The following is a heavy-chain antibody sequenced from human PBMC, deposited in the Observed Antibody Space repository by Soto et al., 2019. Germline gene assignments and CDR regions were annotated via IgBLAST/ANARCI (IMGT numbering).Heavy chain of an antibody. Sequence: ASVKVSCKASGYTFSDYYMHWVRQAPGQGLEWMGWINANSGGTTYAQKFQGRVTMTRDTSISTAYMELSRLSSDDTAIYYCARLQIEVAGTNWGQGTLVTDSS. CDR1: GYTFSDYY. CDR2: INANSGGT. J-gene: IGHJ4*02. V-gene: IGHV1-2*02. CDR3: ARLQIEVAGTN. D-gene: IGHD6-19*01.